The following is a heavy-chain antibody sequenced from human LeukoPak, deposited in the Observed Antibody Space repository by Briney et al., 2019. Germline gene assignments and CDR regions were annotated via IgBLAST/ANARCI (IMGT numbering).Heavy chain of an antibody. CDR2: ADPRGQFT. J-gene: IGHJ4*02. D-gene: IGHD3-22*01. CDR1: GFTFNNYA. CDR3: AKRGVVIRVILVGFHKEAYYFDS. V-gene: IGHV3-23*01. Sequence: PGGSLRLSCAASGFTFNNYAMAWVRQTAGKGLEWVSAADPRGQFTQYADSVKGRFTISRDNPKNTLYLQMNSLTVEDTAVYFCAKRGVVIRVILVGFHKEAYYFDSWGQGALVTVSS.